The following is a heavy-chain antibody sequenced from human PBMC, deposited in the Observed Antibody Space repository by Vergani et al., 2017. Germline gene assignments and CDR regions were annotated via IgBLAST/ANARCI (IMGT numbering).Heavy chain of an antibody. V-gene: IGHV3-21*01. CDR1: GFTFSSYS. Sequence: VQLVESGGGVVQPGRSLRLSCAASGFTFSSYSMNWVRQAPGKGLEWVSSISSSSSYIYYADSVKGRFTISRDNAKNSLYLQMNSLRAEDTAVYYCARDQVATGGMDVWGQGTTVTVSS. CDR3: ARDQVATGGMDV. CDR2: ISSSSSYI. D-gene: IGHD5-12*01. J-gene: IGHJ6*02.